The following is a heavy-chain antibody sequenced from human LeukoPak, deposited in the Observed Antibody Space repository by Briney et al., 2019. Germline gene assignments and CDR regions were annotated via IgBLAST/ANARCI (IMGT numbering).Heavy chain of an antibody. CDR3: ARDQEGYCSSTSCSLSYYFDY. D-gene: IGHD2-2*01. CDR2: INTNTGNP. J-gene: IGHJ4*02. V-gene: IGHV7-4-1*01. Sequence: GASVKVSCKASGYTFTSYAMNWVRQAPGQGLEWMGWINTNTGNPTYAQGFTGRFVFSLDTSVSTACLQICSLKAEDTAVYYCARDQEGYCSSTSCSLSYYFDYWGQGTLVTVSS. CDR1: GYTFTSYA.